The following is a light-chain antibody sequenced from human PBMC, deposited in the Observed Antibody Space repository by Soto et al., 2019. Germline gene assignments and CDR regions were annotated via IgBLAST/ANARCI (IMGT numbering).Light chain of an antibody. V-gene: IGKV1-6*02. CDR3: LQDYNYPRT. Sequence: AIQMTQSPSSLSAAVGDIVTITCGASQDIRNELGWYQQKPGKAPNLLIYAASSLHTGVPSRFSGSGSGSYFTLTISGLQPDDFATYYCLQDYNYPRTFGRGTKVEVK. J-gene: IGKJ1*01. CDR2: AAS. CDR1: QDIRNE.